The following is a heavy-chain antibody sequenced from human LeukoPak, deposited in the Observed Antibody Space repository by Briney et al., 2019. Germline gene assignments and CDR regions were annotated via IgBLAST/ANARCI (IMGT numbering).Heavy chain of an antibody. CDR3: ARGGTSALEWFGP. J-gene: IGHJ5*02. D-gene: IGHD3-3*01. V-gene: IGHV4-59*01. CDR2: IYYSGRT. CDR1: GGSISSYY. Sequence: SETLSLTCTVSGGSISSYYWSWIRQPPGKGLEWIGYIYYSGRTKYNPSLKSRVTISVDTSKNQFSLKVNSVTAADTAVYYCARGGTSALEWFGPWGQGTLVTVSS.